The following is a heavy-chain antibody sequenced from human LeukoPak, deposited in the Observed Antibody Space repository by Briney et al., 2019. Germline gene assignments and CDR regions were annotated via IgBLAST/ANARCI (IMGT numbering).Heavy chain of an antibody. CDR1: GGTFSSYA. V-gene: IGHV1-69*13. CDR3: ARDSHCSSTRCYPDY. D-gene: IGHD2-2*01. CDR2: IIPIFGTA. J-gene: IGHJ4*02. Sequence: SVKVSCKASGGTFSSYAISWVRQAPGQGLEWMGGIIPIFGTANYAQKFQGRVTITADESTSTAYMELSSLRSEDTAVYYCARDSHCSSTRCYPDYWGQGTLVTVSS.